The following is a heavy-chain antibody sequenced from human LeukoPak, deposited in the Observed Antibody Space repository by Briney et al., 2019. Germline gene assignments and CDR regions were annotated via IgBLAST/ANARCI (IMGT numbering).Heavy chain of an antibody. CDR2: ILGSGVTT. CDR1: GFTFSNYA. J-gene: IGHJ4*02. CDR3: AKWGDYDVLTGYYVPDY. D-gene: IGHD3-9*01. Sequence: PGASLRLSCAASGFTFSNYAMSWARQAPGKGLEWVSAILGSGVTTYYADSVKGRFTVSRDNSKSTLYLQMNTLRAEDTAFYCAKWGDYDVLTGYYVPDYWGQGTLVTVSS. V-gene: IGHV3-23*01.